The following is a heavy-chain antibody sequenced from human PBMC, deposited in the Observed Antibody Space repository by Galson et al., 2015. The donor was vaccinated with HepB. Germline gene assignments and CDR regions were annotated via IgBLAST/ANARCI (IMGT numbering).Heavy chain of an antibody. CDR3: AKSRVGYSSSWYFDY. Sequence: SLRLSCAASGFTFSSYAMSWVRQAPGKGLEWVSAISGSGGSTYYADSVKGRFTISRDNSKNTLYLQMNSLRAEDTAVYYCAKSRVGYSSSWYFDYWGQGTLVTVSS. D-gene: IGHD6-13*01. V-gene: IGHV3-23*01. J-gene: IGHJ4*02. CDR2: ISGSGGST. CDR1: GFTFSSYA.